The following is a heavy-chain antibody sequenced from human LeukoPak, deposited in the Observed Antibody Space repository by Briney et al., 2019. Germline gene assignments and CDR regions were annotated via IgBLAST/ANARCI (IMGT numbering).Heavy chain of an antibody. D-gene: IGHD3-10*01. CDR2: VNPSGST. CDR1: GGSFSGYY. V-gene: IGHV4-34*01. CDR3: ARRSGSYSL. Sequence: SETLSLTCAASGGSFSGYYWSWIRQPPGKGLEWIGEVNPSGSTNYNPSLKSRVTISVDTPKNQFSLKLTSVTAADTAVYYCARRSGSYSLWGQGTLVTVSS. J-gene: IGHJ4*02.